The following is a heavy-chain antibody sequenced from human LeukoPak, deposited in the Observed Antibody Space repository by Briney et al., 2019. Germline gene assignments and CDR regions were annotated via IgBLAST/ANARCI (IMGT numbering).Heavy chain of an antibody. CDR1: GGSISSYY. J-gene: IGHJ3*02. CDR3: ARDSGLYCSSTSCPEGFDI. CDR2: IYYSGST. V-gene: IGHV4-59*01. Sequence: SETLSLTCTVSGGSISSYYWSWIRQPPGKGLEWIGYIYYSGSTNYNPSLKSRVTISVDTSKNQFSLKLSSVTAADTAVYYCARDSGLYCSSTSCPEGFDIWGQGTMVTVSS. D-gene: IGHD2-2*01.